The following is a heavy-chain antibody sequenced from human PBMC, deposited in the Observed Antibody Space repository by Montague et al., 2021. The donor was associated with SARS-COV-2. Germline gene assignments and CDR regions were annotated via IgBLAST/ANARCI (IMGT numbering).Heavy chain of an antibody. CDR1: GGSTNYYY. Sequence: SETLSLTCIVSGGSTNYYYWSWIRQSPVKGLEWIGYMYYSWSTNYNPSLTSRVTMSIDRSKNQFSLKLRSVTAADTAVYYCARVARYCTNGVCQTYYYYGLDVWGQGTTVTVSS. CDR3: ARVARYCTNGVCQTYYYYGLDV. J-gene: IGHJ6*02. CDR2: MYYSWST. V-gene: IGHV4-59*01. D-gene: IGHD2-8*01.